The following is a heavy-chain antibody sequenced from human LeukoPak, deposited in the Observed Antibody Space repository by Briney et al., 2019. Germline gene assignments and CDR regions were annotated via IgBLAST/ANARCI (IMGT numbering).Heavy chain of an antibody. V-gene: IGHV4-59*01. CDR1: GGSFSGYY. D-gene: IGHD1-26*01. J-gene: IGHJ4*02. CDR2: IYYSGST. CDR3: ARVKSGSYFDY. Sequence: PSETLSLTCAVYGGSFSGYYWSWIRQPPGKGLEWIGYIYYSGSTNYSPSLKSRVTISVDTSKNQFSLKLSSVTAADTAVYYCARVKSGSYFDYWGQGTLVTVSS.